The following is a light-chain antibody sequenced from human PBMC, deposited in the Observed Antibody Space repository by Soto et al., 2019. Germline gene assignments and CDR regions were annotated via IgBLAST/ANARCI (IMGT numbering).Light chain of an antibody. V-gene: IGKV3-15*01. CDR1: QSVTRN. CDR3: QQYHNWPPCT. CDR2: GAS. J-gene: IGKJ1*01. Sequence: EIVMTQSPATLSVSPGERATLSCRASQSVTRNLAWFQQKPGQAPRLLIYGASSRATGIPARFSGTGSGTEFTLTISSLQSEDFAVYYCQQYHNWPPCTFGQGTKVEIK.